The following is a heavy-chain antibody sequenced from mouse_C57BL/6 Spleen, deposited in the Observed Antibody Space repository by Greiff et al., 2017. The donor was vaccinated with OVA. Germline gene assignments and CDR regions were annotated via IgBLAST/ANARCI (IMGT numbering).Heavy chain of an antibody. CDR1: GYTFTSYW. J-gene: IGHJ4*01. CDR3: ARAGSSSMDY. Sequence: QVQLQQPGAELVKPGASVKLSCKASGYTFTSYWMHWVKQRPGRGLEWIGRIDPNSGGTKYNEKFKSKATLTVDKPSITAYMQLSSLTSEDSAVYYCARAGSSSMDYWGQGTSVTVSS. V-gene: IGHV1-72*01. D-gene: IGHD1-1*01. CDR2: IDPNSGGT.